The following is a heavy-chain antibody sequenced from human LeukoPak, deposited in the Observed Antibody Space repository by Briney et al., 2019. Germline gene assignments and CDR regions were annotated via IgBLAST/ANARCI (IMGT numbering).Heavy chain of an antibody. V-gene: IGHV1-69*05. CDR1: GGAFSNYA. CDR2: IIPIFGTT. J-gene: IGHJ4*02. D-gene: IGHD3-22*01. CDR3: ARGGEANYYHTSGYYLYYY. Sequence: SVKVSCKASGGAFSNYAISWVRQAPGQGLEWMGRIIPIFGTTNYAQKFQGRVTITTDESTSTAYMELSSLRSEDTAVYYCARGGEANYYHTSGYYLYYYWGQGTLVTVSS.